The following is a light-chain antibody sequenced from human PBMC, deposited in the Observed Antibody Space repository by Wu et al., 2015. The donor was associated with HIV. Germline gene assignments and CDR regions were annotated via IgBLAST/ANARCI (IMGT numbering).Light chain of an antibody. J-gene: IGKJ4*01. V-gene: IGKV3-15*01. CDR2: GAS. CDR3: QQYNNWPL. CDR1: QSVSIN. Sequence: EIVLTQSPGTLSLSPGDRATLSCRASQSVSINLAWYQQKPGQAPRLLIYGASTRATGIPARFSGSGSGTEFTLTISSLQSEDFAIYYCQQYNNWPLFGGGTKVEIK.